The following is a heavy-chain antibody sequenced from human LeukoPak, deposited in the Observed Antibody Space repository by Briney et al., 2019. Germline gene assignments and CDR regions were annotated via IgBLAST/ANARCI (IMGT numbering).Heavy chain of an antibody. Sequence: SETLSLTCTVSGGSISSNSYYWGWIRQPPGKGLEWIGSIYYSGSTYYNPSLKSRVTISVDTSKNQFSLKLSSVTAADTAVYYCARGGYYDSSLVYWGQGTLVTVSS. CDR2: IYYSGST. V-gene: IGHV4-39*07. J-gene: IGHJ4*02. CDR1: GGSISSNSYY. D-gene: IGHD3-22*01. CDR3: ARGGYYDSSLVY.